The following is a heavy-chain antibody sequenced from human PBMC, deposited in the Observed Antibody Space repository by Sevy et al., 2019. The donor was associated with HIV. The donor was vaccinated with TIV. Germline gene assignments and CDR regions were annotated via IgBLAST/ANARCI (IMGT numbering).Heavy chain of an antibody. CDR3: ARDLEFYDYGDYGPAFTPDY. Sequence: GGCLRLSCATSGFTFNSYGMHWVRQAPGKGLEWVGLIWFDGSNKYYADAVKGRFTISRDIVKNTLHLQMNSLRAEDTAVYYCARDLEFYDYGDYGPAFTPDYWGQGTLVTVSS. CDR2: IWFDGSNK. V-gene: IGHV3-33*01. J-gene: IGHJ4*02. CDR1: GFTFNSYG. D-gene: IGHD4-17*01.